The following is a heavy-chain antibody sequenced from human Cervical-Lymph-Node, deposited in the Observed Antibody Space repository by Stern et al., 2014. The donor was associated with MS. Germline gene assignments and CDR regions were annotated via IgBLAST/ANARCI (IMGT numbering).Heavy chain of an antibody. CDR2: IDWTNDK. J-gene: IGHJ6*02. CDR1: GFSLSSDGMC. V-gene: IGHV2-70*13. D-gene: IGHD1-26*01. Sequence: QVTLRESGPAVVKPTQTLTLTCTFSGFSLSSDGMCVTWIRQPPGKALEWLALIDWTNDKYYNTSLKTRLTISKDTSKNQVFLTMTNIDPVDTATYYCARMVGATGYYYDVDVWGQGTTVTVSS. CDR3: ARMVGATGYYYDVDV.